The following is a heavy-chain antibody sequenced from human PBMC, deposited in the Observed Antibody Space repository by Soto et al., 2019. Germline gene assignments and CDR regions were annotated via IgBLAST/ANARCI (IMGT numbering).Heavy chain of an antibody. J-gene: IGHJ2*01. CDR2: ISYDGSNK. D-gene: IGHD3-22*01. CDR1: GFTFSSYC. Sequence: GGSLRLSWAASGFTFSSYCMHWVRQAPGKGLEWVAVISYDGSNKYYADSVKGRFTISRDNSKNTLYLQMNSLRAEDTAVYYCVRKEETSGYYYAHWYFDLWGRGTLVTVSS. V-gene: IGHV3-30*03. CDR3: VRKEETSGYYYAHWYFDL.